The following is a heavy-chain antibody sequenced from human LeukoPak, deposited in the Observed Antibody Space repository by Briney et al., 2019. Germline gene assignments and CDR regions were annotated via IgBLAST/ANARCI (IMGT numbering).Heavy chain of an antibody. J-gene: IGHJ4*02. CDR1: GFTFSSYS. CDR2: ISSSSYI. Sequence: PGGSLRLSCAASGFTFSSYSMNWVRQAPGKGLEWVSSISSSSYIYYADSVKGRFTISRDNAKNSLYLQMNSLRAEDTAVYYCAREANYGSGSPDYWGQGTLVTVSS. D-gene: IGHD3-10*01. V-gene: IGHV3-21*01. CDR3: AREANYGSGSPDY.